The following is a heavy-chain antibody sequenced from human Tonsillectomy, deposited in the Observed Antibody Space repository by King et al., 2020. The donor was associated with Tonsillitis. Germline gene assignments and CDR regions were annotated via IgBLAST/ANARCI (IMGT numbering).Heavy chain of an antibody. V-gene: IGHV3-9*01. CDR1: GFTFADYA. J-gene: IGHJ4*02. CDR3: AKDSGGAYSSSWFDY. CDR2: ITWNSGSI. Sequence: VQLVESGRGLVQPGRSLRLSCVASGFTFADYAMHWVRQTPGKGLEWVSGITWNSGSIGYADSVKGRFTISRDNAKKSLYLEMNSLRAEDTALYYCAKDSGGAYSSSWFDYWGQGTLVTVSS. D-gene: IGHD6-13*01.